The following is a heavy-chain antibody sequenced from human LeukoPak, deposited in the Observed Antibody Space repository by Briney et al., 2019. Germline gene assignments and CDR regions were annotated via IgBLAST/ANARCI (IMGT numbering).Heavy chain of an antibody. J-gene: IGHJ6*04. Sequence: ASVKVSCKASGYTFTSYAMHWVRQAPGQRLEWMGWINAGNGNTKYSQKFQGRVTITRDTSASTAYMELSSLRSEDTAVYYCARDPTEYYAMDVWGKGTTVTVSS. CDR2: INAGNGNT. CDR3: ARDPTEYYAMDV. CDR1: GYTFTSYA. V-gene: IGHV1-3*01.